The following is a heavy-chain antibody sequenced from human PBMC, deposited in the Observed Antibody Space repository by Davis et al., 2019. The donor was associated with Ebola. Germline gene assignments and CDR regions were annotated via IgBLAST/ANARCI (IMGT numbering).Heavy chain of an antibody. Sequence: PGGSLRLSCAASGFIFSNYGMHWVRQAPGKGLEWVAAIWYDGNNEYYADSVKGRSTISRDNSENTLYLQLNSLRTEDTAVYYCARDRRVWGTFHYYGMDVWGKGTAVTVSS. CDR2: IWYDGNNE. V-gene: IGHV3-33*01. J-gene: IGHJ6*04. D-gene: IGHD3-16*01. CDR1: GFIFSNYG. CDR3: ARDRRVWGTFHYYGMDV.